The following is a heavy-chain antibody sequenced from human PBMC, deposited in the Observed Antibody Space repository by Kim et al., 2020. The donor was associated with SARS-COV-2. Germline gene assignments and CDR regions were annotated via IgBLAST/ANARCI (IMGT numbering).Heavy chain of an antibody. CDR1: GFTFSSYG. V-gene: IGHV3-30*18. D-gene: IGHD4-4*01. CDR2: ISYDGSNK. CDR3: AKGHYSNYRSAFDI. J-gene: IGHJ3*02. Sequence: GGSLRLSCAASGFTFSSYGMHWVRQAPGKGLEWVAVISYDGSNKYYADSVKGRFTISRDNSKNTLYLQMNSLRAEDTAVYYCAKGHYSNYRSAFDIWGQG.